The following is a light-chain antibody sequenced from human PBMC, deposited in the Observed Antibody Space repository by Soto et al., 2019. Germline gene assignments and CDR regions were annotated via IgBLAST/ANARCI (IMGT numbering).Light chain of an antibody. CDR2: DAS. V-gene: IGKV1-5*01. Sequence: DIQVTQSPSTLSASVGDRVIIACRASQTADKWVAWYQQKPGKAPNVLIYDASRLESGVPSRFSGSGSGTLFTLTISNLQPDDFATYYCQKYNDYPYTFGQGTKVEI. J-gene: IGKJ2*01. CDR1: QTADKW. CDR3: QKYNDYPYT.